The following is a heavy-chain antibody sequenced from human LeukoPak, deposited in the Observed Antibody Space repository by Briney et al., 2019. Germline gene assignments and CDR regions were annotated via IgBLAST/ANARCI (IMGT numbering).Heavy chain of an antibody. CDR1: GFTFSSYA. Sequence: PGGSLRLSCAASGFTFSSYAMHWVRQAPGKGLEWVAVISYDGSNKYYADSVKGRFTISRDNSKNTLYLQMNSLRAEDTAVYYCAKDRITMVRGWGYYMDVWGKGTTVTISS. D-gene: IGHD3-10*01. J-gene: IGHJ6*03. V-gene: IGHV3-30*04. CDR2: ISYDGSNK. CDR3: AKDRITMVRGWGYYMDV.